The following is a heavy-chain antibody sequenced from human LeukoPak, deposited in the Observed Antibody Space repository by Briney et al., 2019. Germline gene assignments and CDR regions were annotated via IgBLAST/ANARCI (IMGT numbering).Heavy chain of an antibody. Sequence: PWASVKVSCKASGYTFTSYGISWVRQAPGQGLEWMGWISAYNGNTNYAQKLQGRVTMTTDTSTSTAYMELRSLRSDDTAVYYCARASLLGYCSSTSCYDYYYMDVWGKGTTVTVSS. CDR2: ISAYNGNT. D-gene: IGHD2-2*01. CDR1: GYTFTSYG. CDR3: ARASLLGYCSSTSCYDYYYMDV. V-gene: IGHV1-18*01. J-gene: IGHJ6*03.